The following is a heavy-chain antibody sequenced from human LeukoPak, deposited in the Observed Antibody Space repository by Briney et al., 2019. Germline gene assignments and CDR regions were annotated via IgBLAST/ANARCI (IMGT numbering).Heavy chain of an antibody. CDR2: INHSGST. J-gene: IGHJ4*02. Sequence: SETLSLTCAVYGGSFNSYSWSWIRQPPGKGLEWIGEINHSGSTNYNPSLKSRVTISVDTSKNQFSLKPNSVTAADTAVYYCARTRGGIRPFFDYWGQGILVTVSS. CDR1: GGSFNSYS. CDR3: ARTRGGIRPFFDY. V-gene: IGHV4-34*01. D-gene: IGHD3-16*01.